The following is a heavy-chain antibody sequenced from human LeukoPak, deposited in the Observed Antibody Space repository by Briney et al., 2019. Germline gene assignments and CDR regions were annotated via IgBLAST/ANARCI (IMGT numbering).Heavy chain of an antibody. J-gene: IGHJ6*03. Sequence: GGSLRLSCAASGFTFSSYGMHWVRQAPGKGLEWVAFIRYDGSNKYYADSVKGRFTISRDNSKNTLYLQMNSLRAEDTAVYYCANSITGYYYYYMDVWGKGTTVTVSS. CDR3: ANSITGYYYYYMDV. V-gene: IGHV3-30*02. CDR1: GFTFSSYG. CDR2: IRYDGSNK.